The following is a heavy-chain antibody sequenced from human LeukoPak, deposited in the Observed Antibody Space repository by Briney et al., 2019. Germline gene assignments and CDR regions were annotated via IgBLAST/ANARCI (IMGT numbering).Heavy chain of an antibody. J-gene: IGHJ4*02. CDR2: ISAYNGNT. Sequence: GASVKVSCKASGYTFTSYGISWVRQAPGQGLEWMGWISAYNGNTNYAQKLQGRVTMTTDTSTSTAYMELRSLRSDDTAVYCCARDYGIVVVTARFDYWGQGTQVTVSS. V-gene: IGHV1-18*01. CDR3: ARDYGIVVVTARFDY. D-gene: IGHD2-21*02. CDR1: GYTFTSYG.